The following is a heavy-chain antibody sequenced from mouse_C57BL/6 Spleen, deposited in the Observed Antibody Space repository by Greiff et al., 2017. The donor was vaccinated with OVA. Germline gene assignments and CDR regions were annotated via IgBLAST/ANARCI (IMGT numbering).Heavy chain of an antibody. V-gene: IGHV1-76*01. Sequence: QVQLQQSGAELVRPGASVKLSCKASGYTFTDYYINWVKQRPGQGLEWIARIYPGSGNTYYNEKFKGKATLTAEKSSSTAYMQLSSLTSEDSAVYYCARVDSSGPYAMDYWGQGTSVTVSS. J-gene: IGHJ4*01. CDR2: IYPGSGNT. CDR3: ARVDSSGPYAMDY. CDR1: GYTFTDYY. D-gene: IGHD3-2*02.